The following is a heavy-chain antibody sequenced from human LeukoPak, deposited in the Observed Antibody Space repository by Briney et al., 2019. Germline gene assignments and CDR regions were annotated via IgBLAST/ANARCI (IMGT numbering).Heavy chain of an antibody. CDR2: IIPIFGTA. V-gene: IGHV1-69*05. CDR1: GGTFSSYA. Sequence: SVKVSCKASGGTFSSYAISWGRQAPGPGLEWMGGIIPIFGTANYAQKFQGRVTITTDESTSTAYMELSSLRSEDTAVYYCARVKVPAAIDYYYYMDVWGKGTTVTVS. D-gene: IGHD2-2*02. CDR3: ARVKVPAAIDYYYYMDV. J-gene: IGHJ6*03.